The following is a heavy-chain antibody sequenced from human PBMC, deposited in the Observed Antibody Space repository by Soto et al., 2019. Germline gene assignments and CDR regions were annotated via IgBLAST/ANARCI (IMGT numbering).Heavy chain of an antibody. CDR3: ARRYGTVFDY. CDR2: IYYSGST. V-gene: IGHV4-59*01. CDR1: GGSISSYY. Sequence: NPSEILSLTCTVSGGSISSYYWSWIRQPPGKGLEWIGYIYYSGSTNYNPSLKSRVTISVDTSKNQFSLKLSSVTAADTAVYYCARRYGTVFDYWGQGTLVTVSS. J-gene: IGHJ4*02. D-gene: IGHD6-13*01.